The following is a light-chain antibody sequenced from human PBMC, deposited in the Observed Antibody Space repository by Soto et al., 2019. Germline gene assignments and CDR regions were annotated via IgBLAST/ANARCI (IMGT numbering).Light chain of an antibody. CDR1: SSDVGSNNL. V-gene: IGLV2-23*02. Sequence: QSALTQPASVSGSPGQSITISCTGTSSDVGSNNLVSWYQQHPGKAPKLMIYEVNRRPSGVSNRFSGSKSGNTASLTISGLQAEDEADYYCSSFARSSTPFGSGTKVTVL. CDR3: SSFARSSTP. CDR2: EVN. J-gene: IGLJ1*01.